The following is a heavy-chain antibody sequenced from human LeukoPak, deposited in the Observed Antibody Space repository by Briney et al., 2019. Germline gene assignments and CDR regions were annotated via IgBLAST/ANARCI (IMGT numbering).Heavy chain of an antibody. Sequence: ASVKVFCTASGYSFSTYAISWVRQAPGQGLEWIGWISVFNGDTKYGQRFQGRVTMTTDASSNTAYMDLRSLRSDDTAVYYCARVRSIVVVPAAPFDYWGQGPRVIVSS. CDR2: ISVFNGDT. CDR1: GYSFSTYA. CDR3: ARVRSIVVVPAAPFDY. J-gene: IGHJ4*02. V-gene: IGHV1-18*01. D-gene: IGHD2-2*01.